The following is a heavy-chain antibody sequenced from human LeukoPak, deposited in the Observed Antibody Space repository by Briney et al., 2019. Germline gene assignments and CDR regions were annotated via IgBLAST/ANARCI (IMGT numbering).Heavy chain of an antibody. Sequence: SETLSLPCTVSGGSISSGGYYWSWIRQHPGQGLEWIGYIYYSGSTYYNPSLKSRVTISVDTSKNQFSLKLSSVTAADTAVYYCAREGGVLPVDYWGQGTLVTVSS. CDR1: GGSISSGGYY. CDR3: AREGGVLPVDY. CDR2: IYYSGST. J-gene: IGHJ4*02. D-gene: IGHD4/OR15-4a*01. V-gene: IGHV4-31*03.